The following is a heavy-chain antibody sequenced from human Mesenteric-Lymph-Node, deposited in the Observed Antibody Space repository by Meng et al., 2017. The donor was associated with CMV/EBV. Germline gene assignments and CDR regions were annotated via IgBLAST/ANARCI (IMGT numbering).Heavy chain of an antibody. J-gene: IGHJ3*02. V-gene: IGHV3-30*04. CDR1: EFTFSSYA. CDR2: ISYDGSNK. Sequence: GGSLRLSCAASEFTFSSYAMHWVRQAPGKGLEWVAVISYDGSNKYYADSVKGRFTISRDNSKNTLYLQMNSLRAEDTAVYYCASRHAFDIWGQGTMVTVSS. CDR3: ASRHAFDI.